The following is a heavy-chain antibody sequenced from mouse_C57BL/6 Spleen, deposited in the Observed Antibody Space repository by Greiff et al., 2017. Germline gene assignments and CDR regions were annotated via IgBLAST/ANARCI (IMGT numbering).Heavy chain of an antibody. CDR3: SRCDGNQYYYALDY. D-gene: IGHD2-1*01. V-gene: IGHV1-64*01. J-gene: IGHJ4*01. CDR2: IHPNSGST. CDR1: GYTFTSYW. Sequence: QVQLQQPGAELVKPGASVKLSCKASGYTFTSYWMHWVKQRPGQGLEWIGMIHPNSGSTNYNEKFKSKATLTVDKSSSTAYMQLSSLTSEDSAVYYCSRCDGNQYYYALDYWGQGTSVTVAA.